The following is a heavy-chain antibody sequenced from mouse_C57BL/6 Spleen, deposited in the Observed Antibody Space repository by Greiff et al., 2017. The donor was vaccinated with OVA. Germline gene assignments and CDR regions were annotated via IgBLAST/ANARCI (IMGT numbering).Heavy chain of an antibody. CDR3: AREGGMVTIDY. Sequence: QVQLKQSGAELVKPGASVKISCKASGYAFSSYWMNWVKQRPGKGLEWIGQIYPGDGDTNYNGKFKGKATLTADKSSSTAYMQLSSLTSEDSAVYFCAREGGMVTIDYWGQGTTLTVSS. CDR1: GYAFSSYW. V-gene: IGHV1-80*01. CDR2: IYPGDGDT. J-gene: IGHJ2*01. D-gene: IGHD2-2*01.